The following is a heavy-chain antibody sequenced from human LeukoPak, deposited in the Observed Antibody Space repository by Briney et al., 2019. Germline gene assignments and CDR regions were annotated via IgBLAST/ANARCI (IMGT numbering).Heavy chain of an antibody. V-gene: IGHV1-69*01. CDR1: GGTFSSYA. D-gene: IGHD3-3*01. CDR2: IIPIFGTA. CDR3: ARSITIFGVAGPFDP. Sequence: SVKVSCKASGGTFSSYAISWVRQAPGQGLEWMGGIIPIFGTANYAQKFQGRVTITADESTSTAYMELSSLRSEDTAVYYCARSITIFGVAGPFDPWGQGILVTVSS. J-gene: IGHJ5*02.